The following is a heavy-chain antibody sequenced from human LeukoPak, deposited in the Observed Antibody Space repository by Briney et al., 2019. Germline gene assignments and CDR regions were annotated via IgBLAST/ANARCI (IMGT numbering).Heavy chain of an antibody. Sequence: SETLSLTCAVYGGSFSGYYWSWIRQPPGKGLEWIGEINHSGSTNYNPSLKSRVTISVDTSKNQFSLKLSSVTAADTAVYYCARHSGYCSSTSCYNWFDPWGQGTLVTVSS. D-gene: IGHD2-2*01. CDR3: ARHSGYCSSTSCYNWFDP. CDR1: GGSFSGYY. J-gene: IGHJ5*02. V-gene: IGHV4-34*01. CDR2: INHSGST.